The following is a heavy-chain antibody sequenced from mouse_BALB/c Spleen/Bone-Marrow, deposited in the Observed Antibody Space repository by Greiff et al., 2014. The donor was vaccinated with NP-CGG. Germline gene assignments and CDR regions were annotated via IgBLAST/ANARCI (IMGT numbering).Heavy chain of an antibody. Sequence: DVQLQESGAGLVKPGASVKLSCTTSGFNIKDTYIHWVKQRPEQGLEWIGRIDPANGNTKYDPEFQGKATITADTSSNTAYLHLSSLTSEDTAVYSCAHDAPFAYWGQGTLVTVSA. J-gene: IGHJ3*01. CDR2: IDPANGNT. D-gene: IGHD2-3*01. CDR1: GFNIKDTY. V-gene: IGHV14-3*02. CDR3: AHDAPFAY.